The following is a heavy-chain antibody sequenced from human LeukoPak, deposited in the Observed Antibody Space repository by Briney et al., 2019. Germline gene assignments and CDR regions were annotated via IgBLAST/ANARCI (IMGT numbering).Heavy chain of an antibody. CDR3: AKAAYFYGSGSYYNDY. J-gene: IGHJ4*02. CDR1: GFTFDDYG. D-gene: IGHD3-10*01. CDR2: ISTSGDSI. V-gene: IGHV3-23*01. Sequence: PGGSLRLSCAASGFTFDDYGMSWVRQAPGKGLEWVSVISTSGDSIYYADAVKGRFTISRDNSKNTVYLQMNSLRAEDTAVYFCAKAAYFYGSGSYYNDYWGQGTLVTVSS.